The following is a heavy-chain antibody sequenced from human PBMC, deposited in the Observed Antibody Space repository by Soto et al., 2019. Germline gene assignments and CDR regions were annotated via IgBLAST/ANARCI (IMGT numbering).Heavy chain of an antibody. D-gene: IGHD2-15*01. V-gene: IGHV1-2*02. CDR2: INPNSGGT. Sequence: QVQLVQSGAEVKKPGASVKVSCKASGYSFNAYYIHWVRQAPGPGLEWMGWINPNSGGTSSTQNFQGRVTMTRDTSISTVYMELSRLRSDDTAVYYCAREVVAATSYYYYYGMDVWGQGTTVTVSS. J-gene: IGHJ6*02. CDR1: GYSFNAYY. CDR3: AREVVAATSYYYYYGMDV.